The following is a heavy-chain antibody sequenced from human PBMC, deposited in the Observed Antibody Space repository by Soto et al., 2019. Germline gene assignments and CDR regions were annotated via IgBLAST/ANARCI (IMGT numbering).Heavy chain of an antibody. CDR3: ARGNGYTIFGVVITLGYMDV. Sequence: PGVSPRLSFEASGFTFSSYWMSWVRQAPGKGLEWVANIKQDGSEKYYVDSVKGRFTISRDNARNSLYLQMNSLRAEDTAVYYCARGNGYTIFGVVITLGYMDVWGKGTTVTVSS. CDR2: IKQDGSEK. J-gene: IGHJ6*03. D-gene: IGHD3-3*01. CDR1: GFTFSSYW. V-gene: IGHV3-7*01.